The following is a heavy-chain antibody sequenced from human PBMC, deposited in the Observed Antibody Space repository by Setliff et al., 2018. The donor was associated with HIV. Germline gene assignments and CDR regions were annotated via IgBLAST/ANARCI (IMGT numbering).Heavy chain of an antibody. CDR3: ARSQRLLGVQPPYWYFDL. CDR2: ISHSGTT. Sequence: KPSETLSLTCGVYGGSFSDSYYTWIRQPPGKGLEWIGQISHSGTTTYNSSLKSRVTMSVDSSTNQFSLTLTSMTAPDTAVYYCARSQRLLGVQPPYWYFDLWGRGTPVTAPQ. CDR1: GGSFSDSY. J-gene: IGHJ2*01. D-gene: IGHD3-16*01. V-gene: IGHV4-34*01.